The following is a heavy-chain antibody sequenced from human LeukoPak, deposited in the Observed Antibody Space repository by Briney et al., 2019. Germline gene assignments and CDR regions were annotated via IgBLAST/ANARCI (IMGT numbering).Heavy chain of an antibody. V-gene: IGHV3-30*18. CDR1: GFTFSSYG. CDR3: AKEGELAAAGSFDY. Sequence: GGSLRLSCAASGFTFSSYGMHWVRQAPGKGLEWVAVISYDGSIKYYADSVKGRFTISRDNSKNTLYLQMNSLRAEDTAVYYCAKEGELAAAGSFDYWGQGTLVTVSS. D-gene: IGHD6-13*01. CDR2: ISYDGSIK. J-gene: IGHJ4*02.